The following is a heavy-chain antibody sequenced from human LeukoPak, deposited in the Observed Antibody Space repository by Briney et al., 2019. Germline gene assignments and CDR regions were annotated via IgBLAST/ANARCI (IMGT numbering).Heavy chain of an antibody. CDR2: ISSSGSTI. Sequence: GGSLRLSCAASGFTFSDYYMSWIRQAPGKGLEWVSYISSSGSTIYYADSVKGRFTISRDNAKNSLYLQMNSLRAEDTAVYYCARVSSSSWYDYYYGMDVWGQGTTVTVSS. CDR1: GFTFSDYY. J-gene: IGHJ6*02. CDR3: ARVSSSSWYDYYYGMDV. D-gene: IGHD6-13*01. V-gene: IGHV3-11*01.